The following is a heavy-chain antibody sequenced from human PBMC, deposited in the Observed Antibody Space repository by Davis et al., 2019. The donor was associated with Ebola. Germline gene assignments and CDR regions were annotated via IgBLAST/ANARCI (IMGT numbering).Heavy chain of an antibody. J-gene: IGHJ4*02. CDR3: AREDYGDYYFDY. Sequence: SVKVSCKASGFTFTSSAVQWVRQARGQRLEWIGWIVVGSGNTNYAQKFQERVTITRDMSTSTAYMELSSLRSEDTAVYYCAREDYGDYYFDYWGQGTLVTVSS. CDR2: IVVGSGNT. D-gene: IGHD4-17*01. V-gene: IGHV1-58*01. CDR1: GFTFTSSA.